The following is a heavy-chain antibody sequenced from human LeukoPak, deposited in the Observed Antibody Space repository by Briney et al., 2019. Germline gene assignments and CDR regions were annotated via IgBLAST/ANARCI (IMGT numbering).Heavy chain of an antibody. Sequence: GGSLRLSCAASGFTVSSNYMSWVRQTPGKGLEWVSVIYSGGTTYYADSVKGRFTISRDNSKYTLYLQMNSLRAEDTAVYYCARIGGSGLLYYFDSWGQGTLVTVSS. CDR1: GFTVSSNY. CDR2: IYSGGTT. D-gene: IGHD2-15*01. V-gene: IGHV3-53*01. CDR3: ARIGGSGLLYYFDS. J-gene: IGHJ4*02.